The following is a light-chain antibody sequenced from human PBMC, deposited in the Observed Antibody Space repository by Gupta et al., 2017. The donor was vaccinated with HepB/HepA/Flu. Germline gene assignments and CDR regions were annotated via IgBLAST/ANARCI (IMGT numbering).Light chain of an antibody. V-gene: IGLV1-47*01. J-gene: IGLJ3*02. CDR1: SSNIGGNY. Sequence: QSVLTQPPSVSGTPGQRVTISCSGSSSNIGGNYVFWYQQLPGTAPKLLIYRNDQRPSGVPDRFSGSKSGTSASLAISGLRSEDEADYYCAAWDDSLNRVFGGGTKLTVL. CDR2: RND. CDR3: AAWDDSLNRV.